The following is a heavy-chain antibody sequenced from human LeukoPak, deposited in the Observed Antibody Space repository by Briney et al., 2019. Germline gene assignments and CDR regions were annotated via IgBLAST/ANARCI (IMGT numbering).Heavy chain of an antibody. V-gene: IGHV1-46*01. Sequence: ASVKVSCKASGFTFGNYYMHWVRQAPGQGLEWMGIINPSGSSTNYEKKFQGRVTLTRDTSTSTVYMELSSLRSEDTAVYYCARDNSDTWGWWFDPWGKGTLVTVSS. CDR2: INPSGSST. J-gene: IGHJ5*02. D-gene: IGHD1-26*01. CDR3: ARDNSDTWGWWFDP. CDR1: GFTFGNYY.